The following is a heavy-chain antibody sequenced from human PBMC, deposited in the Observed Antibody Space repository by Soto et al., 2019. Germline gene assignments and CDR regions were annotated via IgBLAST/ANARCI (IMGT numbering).Heavy chain of an antibody. CDR1: GFTFSSYG. J-gene: IGHJ6*02. Sequence: SCAASGFTFSSYGMHWVRQAPGKGLEWVAVISYDGSNKYYADSVKGRFTISRDNSKNTLYLQMNSLRAEDTAVYYCAKGDYYYGMDVWGQGTTVTVSS. V-gene: IGHV3-30*18. CDR3: AKGDYYYGMDV. CDR2: ISYDGSNK.